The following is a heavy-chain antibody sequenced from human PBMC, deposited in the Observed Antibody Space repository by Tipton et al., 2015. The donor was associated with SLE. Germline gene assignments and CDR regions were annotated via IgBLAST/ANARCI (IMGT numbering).Heavy chain of an antibody. CDR1: GGSISSYY. CDR2: IYYSGST. CDR3: ARAAAGYWHFDL. V-gene: IGHV4-59*01. Sequence: TLSLTCTVSGGSISSYYWSWIRQPPGKGLERIGYIYYSGSTNYNPSLKSRVSMSVDTSKSQFSLKLSSVTAADTAVYYCARAAAGYWHFDLWGRGTLVTVSS. J-gene: IGHJ2*01. D-gene: IGHD6-13*01.